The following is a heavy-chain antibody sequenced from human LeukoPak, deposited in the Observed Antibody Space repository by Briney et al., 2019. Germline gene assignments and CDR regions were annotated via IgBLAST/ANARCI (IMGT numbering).Heavy chain of an antibody. CDR1: GYSISSGYY. Sequence: PPETLSLTCTVSGYSISSGYYWGWIRQPPGKGLEWIGSIYHSGSTYYNPSLKSRVTISVDTSKNQFSLKLSSVTAADTAVYYCARSPSYYYYYYMDVWGKGTTVTVSS. CDR2: IYHSGST. V-gene: IGHV4-38-2*02. J-gene: IGHJ6*03. CDR3: ARSPSYYYYYYMDV.